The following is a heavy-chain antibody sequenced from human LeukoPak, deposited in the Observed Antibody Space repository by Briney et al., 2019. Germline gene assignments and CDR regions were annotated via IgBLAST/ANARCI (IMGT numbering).Heavy chain of an antibody. D-gene: IGHD6-13*01. V-gene: IGHV1-2*02. Sequence: ASVKVSCKASGYTFTGSYMHWVRQAPGQGLEWMGWINPNSGGTNYAQKFQGRVTMTRDTSISTAYMELSRLRSDDTAVYYCARGGGAAAGKEAFDYWGQGTLVTVSS. CDR2: INPNSGGT. CDR1: GYTFTGSY. J-gene: IGHJ4*02. CDR3: ARGGGAAAGKEAFDY.